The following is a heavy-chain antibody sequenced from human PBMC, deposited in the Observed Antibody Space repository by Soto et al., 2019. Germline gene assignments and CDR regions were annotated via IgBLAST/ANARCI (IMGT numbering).Heavy chain of an antibody. V-gene: IGHV4-30-4*01. Sequence: SETLSLTCTVSGGSISSGDYYWSWIRQPPGKGLEWIGYIYYSGSTYYNPSLKSRVTISVDTSKNQFSLKLSSVTAADTAVYYCASREVTTEKFDYWGQGTLVTVSS. J-gene: IGHJ4*02. CDR1: GGSISSGDYY. CDR2: IYYSGST. D-gene: IGHD4-17*01. CDR3: ASREVTTEKFDY.